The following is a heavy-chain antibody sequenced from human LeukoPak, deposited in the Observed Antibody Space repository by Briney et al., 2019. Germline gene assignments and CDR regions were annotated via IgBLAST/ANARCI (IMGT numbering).Heavy chain of an antibody. CDR2: ISSSSSTI. CDR3: ARDRAYYYGMDV. V-gene: IGHV3-48*02. J-gene: IGHJ6*02. CDR1: GFTFSSYS. Sequence: GGSLRLSCAASGFTFSSYSMNWVRQAPGKGLEWVSYISSSSSTIYYADSVKGRFTISRDNAKNSLYLQMKSLRDEDTAVYYCARDRAYYYGMDVWGQGTTVTVSS.